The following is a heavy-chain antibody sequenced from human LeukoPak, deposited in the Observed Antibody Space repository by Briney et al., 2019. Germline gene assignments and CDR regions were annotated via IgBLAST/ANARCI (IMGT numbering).Heavy chain of an antibody. CDR2: IKQDGSEK. CDR3: AKAGGTYYYGSGSYPPDY. CDR1: GFTFSSYW. Sequence: GGSLRLSCAASGFTFSSYWMSWVRQAPGKGLEWVANIKQDGSEKYYVDSVKGRFTISRDNAKNSLYLQMNSLRAEETAVYYCAKAGGTYYYGSGSYPPDYWGQGTLVTVSS. V-gene: IGHV3-7*01. J-gene: IGHJ4*02. D-gene: IGHD3-10*01.